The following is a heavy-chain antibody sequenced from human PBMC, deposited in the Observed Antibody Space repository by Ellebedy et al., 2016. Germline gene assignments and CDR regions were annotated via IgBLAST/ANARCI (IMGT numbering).Heavy chain of an antibody. V-gene: IGHV1-2*04. Sequence: ASVKVSCKASGYTFTGYYMHWVRQAPGQGLEWMGWINPNSGGTNYAQKFQGWVTMTRDTSISTAYMELSRLRSDDTAVYYCARAVDTAMVDAFDIWGQGTMVTVSS. J-gene: IGHJ3*02. CDR1: GYTFTGYY. CDR3: ARAVDTAMVDAFDI. CDR2: INPNSGGT. D-gene: IGHD5-18*01.